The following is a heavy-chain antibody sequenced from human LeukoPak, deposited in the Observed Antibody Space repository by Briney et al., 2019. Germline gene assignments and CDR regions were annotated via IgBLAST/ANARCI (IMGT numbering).Heavy chain of an antibody. J-gene: IGHJ4*02. CDR2: IYYSGST. CDR1: GGSISSYY. Sequence: SETLSLTCTVSGGSISSYYWSWLRQPPGKGLEWIGHIYYSGSTNYNPSLKSRVTISIDTSKNQFSLRLSSVTAADTAVYYCARGAAGYSYGWGQGTLVTVSS. D-gene: IGHD5-18*01. CDR3: ARGAAGYSYG. V-gene: IGHV4-59*01.